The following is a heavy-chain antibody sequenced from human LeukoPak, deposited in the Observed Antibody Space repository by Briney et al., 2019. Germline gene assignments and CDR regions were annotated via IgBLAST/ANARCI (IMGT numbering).Heavy chain of an antibody. CDR3: ARDRGGSKSDC. CDR1: GFTVSTNY. D-gene: IGHD3-10*01. Sequence: GGSLRLSCAASGFTVSTNYMSWVRQAPGKGLEWVSVIYSGGTTYYADSVKGRFTISRDNSKNTLYLQMNSLRAEDTAVYYCARDRGGSKSDCWGQGTLVTVSS. CDR2: IYSGGTT. J-gene: IGHJ4*02. V-gene: IGHV3-66*01.